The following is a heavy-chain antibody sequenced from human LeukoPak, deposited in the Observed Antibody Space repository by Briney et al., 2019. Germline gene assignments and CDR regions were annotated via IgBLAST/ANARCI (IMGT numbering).Heavy chain of an antibody. CDR2: IRSKAYGGTT. J-gene: IGHJ4*02. D-gene: IGHD5-18*01. Sequence: GGSLRLSCTASGFTFGDYAMSWFRQAPGKGLEWVGFIRSKAYGGTTEYAASVKGRFTISRDDSKSIAYLQMNSLKTEDTAVYYCTRDRGYSYDQRGNWGQGTLVTVSS. V-gene: IGHV3-49*03. CDR3: TRDRGYSYDQRGN. CDR1: GFTFGDYA.